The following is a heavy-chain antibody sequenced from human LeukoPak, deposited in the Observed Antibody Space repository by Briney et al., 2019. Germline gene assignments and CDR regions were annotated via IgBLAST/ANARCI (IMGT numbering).Heavy chain of an antibody. CDR1: GGSIRGYY. CDR3: ARHPQYSNSVGDFDI. CDR2: IYNSGST. J-gene: IGHJ3*02. Sequence: SETLSLTCSVSGGSIRGYYWSWIRQPPGKGLEWIGYIYNSGSTNYNPSLKSRVTMSVDTSKNQFSLKLSSVTAADTAVYYCARHPQYSNSVGDFDIWGQGTMVTVSS. V-gene: IGHV4-59*08. D-gene: IGHD1-26*01.